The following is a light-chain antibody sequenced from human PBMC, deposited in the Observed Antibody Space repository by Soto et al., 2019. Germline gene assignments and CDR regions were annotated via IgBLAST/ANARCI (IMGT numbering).Light chain of an antibody. CDR3: HPYDSLPPT. CDR1: QDINNY. J-gene: IGKJ5*01. CDR2: DAN. V-gene: IGKV1-33*01. Sequence: EIQMTQSPSSLSASVGDRSTSTCKASQDINNYLNWYQQKPGKAPKLLSFDANNLETGVTSRFSGGGSRTHFSLTISSLQPEDFATYYCHPYDSLPPTVGQGTRLDIK.